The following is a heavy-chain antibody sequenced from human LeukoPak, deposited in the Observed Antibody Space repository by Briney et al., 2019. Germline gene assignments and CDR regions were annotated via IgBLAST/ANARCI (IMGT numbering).Heavy chain of an antibody. J-gene: IGHJ5*02. CDR1: GFPFSRHS. D-gene: IGHD2-21*01. Sequence: PGGSLRLSCAASGFPFSRHSMNWDRQAPGKGLEWVSIISSTSDYIRYADSVKGRFTVSRDNAMNTLHLQMNSLRAEDTAVYYCARDSVVGDNLNWFDPWGQGTLVTVSS. V-gene: IGHV3-21*06. CDR2: ISSTSDYI. CDR3: ARDSVVGDNLNWFDP.